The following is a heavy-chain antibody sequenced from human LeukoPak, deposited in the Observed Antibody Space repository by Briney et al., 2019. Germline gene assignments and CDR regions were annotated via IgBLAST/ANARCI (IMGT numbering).Heavy chain of an antibody. Sequence: SVKVSCKASGYTFTYRYLHWVRQAPGQALEWMGWITPFNGNTNYAQKFQDRVTITRDTSASTAYMELSSLRSEDTAVYYCARSVPYGSGSYEWYYFDYWGQGTLVTVSS. D-gene: IGHD3-10*01. CDR3: ARSVPYGSGSYEWYYFDY. V-gene: IGHV1-45*02. J-gene: IGHJ4*02. CDR1: GYTFTYRY. CDR2: ITPFNGNT.